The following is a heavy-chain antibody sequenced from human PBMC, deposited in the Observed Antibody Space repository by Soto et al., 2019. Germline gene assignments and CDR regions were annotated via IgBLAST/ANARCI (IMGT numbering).Heavy chain of an antibody. CDR3: GRGRGYSNAWGSYYSGMDV. D-gene: IGHD6-19*01. V-gene: IGHV4-34*01. Sequence: PSETLSLTSAIYGGSFSNYYWNWIRQPPGKGLEWMGKTNQNGSTNYSPPLKSRLTISLDTPKNQFSLKLFSVIAADTAGYFCGRGRGYSNAWGSYYSGMDVWGQVTTVTVSS. CDR2: TNQNGST. CDR1: GGSFSNYY. J-gene: IGHJ6*02.